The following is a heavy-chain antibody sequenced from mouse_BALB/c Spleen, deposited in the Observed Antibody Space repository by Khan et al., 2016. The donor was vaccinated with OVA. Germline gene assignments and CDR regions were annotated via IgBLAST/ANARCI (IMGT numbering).Heavy chain of an antibody. Sequence: QVQLKESGPGLVAPSQSLSITCTISGFSLANYGVHWVRQPPGKGLEWLVLMWGDGSTSYNSVLKSRLTVSTDNSRSQVFLQMNSLQTDDTAMYFCARQPYYHYNVMDYWGHGTSVTVSS. CDR3: ARQPYYHYNVMDY. V-gene: IGHV2-6-1*01. J-gene: IGHJ4*01. D-gene: IGHD2-10*01. CDR2: MWGDGST. CDR1: GFSLANYG.